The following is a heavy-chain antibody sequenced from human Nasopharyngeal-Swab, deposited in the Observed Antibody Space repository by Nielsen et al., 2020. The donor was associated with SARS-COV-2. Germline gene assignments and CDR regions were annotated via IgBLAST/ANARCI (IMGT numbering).Heavy chain of an antibody. V-gene: IGHV1-69*04. CDR2: IIPILGRT. CDR1: VGTFSSFA. D-gene: IGHD6-13*01. J-gene: IGHJ4*02. Sequence: SVKVSCKAFVGTFSSFAFSWVRQAPGQGLEWMGRIIPILGRTNYAQKFQGRVTISADKSTSTAYMELSSLRSEDTAMYYCARDPNSSWLPLDYWGQGTLVTVSS. CDR3: ARDPNSSWLPLDY.